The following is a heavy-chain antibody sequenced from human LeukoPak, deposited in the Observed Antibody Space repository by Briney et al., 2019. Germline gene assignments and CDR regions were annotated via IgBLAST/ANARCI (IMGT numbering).Heavy chain of an antibody. V-gene: IGHV3-7*01. D-gene: IGHD2-21*01. CDR1: GFTFSNSY. Sequence: GGSLSLSCEASGFTFSNSYMSWVRQAPGKGLEWVAIINPDGSQGSYVDSVKGRFAISRDNALNSLFLQMNSLSAEDTAVYYCARDPAYGALDIWGQGTTVTVSS. CDR3: ARDPAYGALDI. J-gene: IGHJ3*02. CDR2: INPDGSQG.